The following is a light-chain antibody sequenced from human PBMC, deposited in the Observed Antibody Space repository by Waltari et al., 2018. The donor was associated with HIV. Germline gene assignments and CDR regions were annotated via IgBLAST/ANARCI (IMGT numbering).Light chain of an antibody. CDR2: GAS. CDR1: QSVSNN. CDR3: QHYNNWPIT. V-gene: IGKV3D-15*01. J-gene: IGKJ4*01. Sequence: EIVMTQSPVTLSVSPGERATLSCWASQSVSNNLAWYQQKPGQAPRLLIYGASTRATGTPARFSPSGSRTEFTLTISSLQSEDFAVYHCQHYNNWPITVGGGTKVEIK.